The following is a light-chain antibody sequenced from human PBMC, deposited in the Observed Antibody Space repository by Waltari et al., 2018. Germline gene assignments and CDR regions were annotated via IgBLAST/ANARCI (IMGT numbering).Light chain of an antibody. CDR2: KAS. CDR3: QQYDTYSRN. CDR1: QSISNW. Sequence: DIQMTQSPSTLSASVGDRVTITCRASQSISNWLAWYQQKPGKAPKLLIFKASNLDSGVPSRFSGSRSGTEFTLTISSLQPDDFATYYCQQYDTYSRNFVPGTKVDIK. V-gene: IGKV1-5*03. J-gene: IGKJ3*01.